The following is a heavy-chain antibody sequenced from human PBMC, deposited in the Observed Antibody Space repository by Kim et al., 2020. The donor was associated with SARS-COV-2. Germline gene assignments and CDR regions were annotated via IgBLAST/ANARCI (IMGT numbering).Heavy chain of an antibody. D-gene: IGHD3-10*01. Sequence: GGSLRLSCAASGFTFSSYAMHWVRQAPGKGLEWVAVISYDGSNKYYADSVKGRFTISRDNSKNTLYLQMNSLRAEDTAVYYCARGRGGVMVRGVRHNWFDPWGQGTLVTVSS. CDR2: ISYDGSNK. CDR1: GFTFSSYA. V-gene: IGHV3-30*04. J-gene: IGHJ5*02. CDR3: ARGRGGVMVRGVRHNWFDP.